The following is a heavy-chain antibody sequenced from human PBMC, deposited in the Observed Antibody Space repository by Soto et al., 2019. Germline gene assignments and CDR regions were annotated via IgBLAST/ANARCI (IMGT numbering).Heavy chain of an antibody. V-gene: IGHV1-69*13. J-gene: IGHJ6*02. CDR2: IIPIFGTA. CDR3: ARRVEAGYRGDYYYGMDV. CDR1: GGTFSSYA. Sequence: ASVKVSCKASGGTFSSYAISWVRQAPGQGLEWMGGIIPIFGTANYAQKFQGRVTITADESTSTAYMELSSLRSEDTAVYYCARRVEAGYRGDYYYGMDVWGQGTTVTVSS. D-gene: IGHD1-1*01.